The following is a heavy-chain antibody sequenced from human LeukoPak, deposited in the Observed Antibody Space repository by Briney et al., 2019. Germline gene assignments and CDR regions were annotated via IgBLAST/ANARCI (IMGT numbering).Heavy chain of an antibody. CDR2: VYPDGRT. CDR3: ARTNPVYGDYDY. Sequence: PGGSLRLSCAVSGFTVTDNYMSWVRQAPGKGMQWVSVVYPDGRTYYADSVKGRFTISRDNSRNTLLLQLNSLRADDTAVYYCARTNPVYGDYDYWGQGTLVTVSS. D-gene: IGHD4-17*01. CDR1: GFTVTDNY. J-gene: IGHJ4*02. V-gene: IGHV3-53*01.